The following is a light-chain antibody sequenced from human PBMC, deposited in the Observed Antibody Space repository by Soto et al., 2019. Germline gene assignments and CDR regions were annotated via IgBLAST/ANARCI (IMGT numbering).Light chain of an antibody. CDR3: QQRSNWLT. V-gene: IGKV3-11*01. CDR1: QGVSSY. J-gene: IGKJ4*01. Sequence: EIVLTQSPSTLSSSPGERATLSCRASQGVSSYLAWYQQKPGQAPRLLIYDASNKATGLPARFSGSGSGTDSTLTISRLEPEDFAVYYCQQRSNWLTFGGGTKVEIK. CDR2: DAS.